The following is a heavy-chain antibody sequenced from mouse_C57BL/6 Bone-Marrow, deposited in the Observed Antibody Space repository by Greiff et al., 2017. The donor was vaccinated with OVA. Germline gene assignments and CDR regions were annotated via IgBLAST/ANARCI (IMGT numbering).Heavy chain of an antibody. Sequence: QVQLKESGAELARPGASVKMSCKASGYTFTSYTMHWVKQRPGQGLEWIGYINPSSGYTKYNQKFKDKATLTADKSSSTAYMQLSSLTSEDSAVYYCARYLAWFAYWGQGTLVTVSA. D-gene: IGHD5-1*01. CDR2: INPSSGYT. V-gene: IGHV1-4*01. J-gene: IGHJ3*01. CDR1: GYTFTSYT. CDR3: ARYLAWFAY.